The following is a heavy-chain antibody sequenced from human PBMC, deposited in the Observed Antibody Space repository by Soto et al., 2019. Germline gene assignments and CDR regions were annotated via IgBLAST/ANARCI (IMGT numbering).Heavy chain of an antibody. Sequence: QVQLQESGPGLVKPSQTLSLTCTVSGGSISSGSSYWSWIRQHPGKGLEWIGYIYYSGSTYYNPSRKSRVTISVDTSANQFSLKLSSVTAADTAVYYCARGYCSGGSCYGGAYWGQGTLVTVSS. V-gene: IGHV4-31*03. CDR2: IYYSGST. J-gene: IGHJ4*02. CDR3: ARGYCSGGSCYGGAY. D-gene: IGHD2-15*01. CDR1: GGSISSGSSY.